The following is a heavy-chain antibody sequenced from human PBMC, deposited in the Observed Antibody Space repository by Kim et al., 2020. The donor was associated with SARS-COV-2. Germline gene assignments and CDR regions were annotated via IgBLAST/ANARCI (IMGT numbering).Heavy chain of an antibody. D-gene: IGHD1-7*01. J-gene: IGHJ4*02. Sequence: GGSLRLSCAASGFTFSSYGMHWVRQAPGKGLEWVAVISYDGSNKYYADSVKGRFTISRDNSKNTLYLQMNSLRAKDTAVYYCAKGGPWNYASEVLFDYWGQGTLVTVSS. CDR3: AKGGPWNYASEVLFDY. V-gene: IGHV3-30*18. CDR1: GFTFSSYG. CDR2: ISYDGSNK.